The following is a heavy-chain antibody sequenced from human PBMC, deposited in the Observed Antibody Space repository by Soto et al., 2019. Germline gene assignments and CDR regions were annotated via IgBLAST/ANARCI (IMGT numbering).Heavy chain of an antibody. CDR1: GGSISSSNW. Sequence: SETLSLTCAVSGGSISSSNWWSWVRQPPGKGLEWIGEIYHSGSTNYNPSLKSRVTISVDKSKNQSSLKLSSVTAADTAVYYCAIVPGPYNWFDPWGQGPLVTVSS. CDR3: AIVPGPYNWFDP. J-gene: IGHJ5*02. V-gene: IGHV4-4*02. CDR2: IYHSGST.